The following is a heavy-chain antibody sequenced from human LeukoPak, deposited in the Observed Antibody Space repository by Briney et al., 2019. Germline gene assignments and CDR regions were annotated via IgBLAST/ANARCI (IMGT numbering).Heavy chain of an antibody. Sequence: SQTLSLTCAISGDSVSTSNTAWNWIRQSPSRGLEWLGRTYYRSKWWNDYAVSMEGRITINPDTSKNQFSLHLNSMTPEDTAVYYCARDLRTGTAFESWGQGILVTVSS. CDR2: TYYRSKWWN. V-gene: IGHV6-1*01. J-gene: IGHJ4*02. CDR3: ARDLRTGTAFES. D-gene: IGHD2-8*02. CDR1: GDSVSTSNTA.